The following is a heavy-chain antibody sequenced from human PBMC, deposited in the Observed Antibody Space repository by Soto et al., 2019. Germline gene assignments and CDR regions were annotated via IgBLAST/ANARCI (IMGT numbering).Heavy chain of an antibody. CDR2: ISSSSSTI. CDR1: GFTFSSYS. CDR3: ARDGSSGWYRDAFDI. J-gene: IGHJ3*02. V-gene: IGHV3-48*01. D-gene: IGHD6-19*01. Sequence: GSLRLSCAASGFTFSSYSMNWVRQAPGKGLEWVSYISSSSSTIYYADSVKGRFTISRDNAKNSLYLQMNSLRAEDTAVYYCARDGSSGWYRDAFDIWGQGTMVTVSS.